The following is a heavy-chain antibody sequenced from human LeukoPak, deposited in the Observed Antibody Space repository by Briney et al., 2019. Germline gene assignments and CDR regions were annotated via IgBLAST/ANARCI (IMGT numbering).Heavy chain of an antibody. J-gene: IGHJ3*02. CDR3: ARALSWRAFDI. CDR1: GVSISSSDW. V-gene: IGHV4-4*02. Sequence: SETLSLTCAVSGVSISSSDWWSWLRQPPGKGLEWIGEIYHSGSANYNPSLKSRVTISVDKSKNQFSLKLNSVTAADTAVYYCARALSWRAFDIWGQGTMVTVSS. CDR2: IYHSGSA.